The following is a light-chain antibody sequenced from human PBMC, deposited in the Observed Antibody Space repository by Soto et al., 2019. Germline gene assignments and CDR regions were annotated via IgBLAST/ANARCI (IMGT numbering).Light chain of an antibody. Sequence: EIVLTQSPATLSLSPGERATLSCRASQSVSTYLAWYQQKPGQAPRLLIYDASNRATGIPARFSGSGSGTYFSLPISRLAHEDFAIYYCQQRSNRPPVTFGGGTKVEIK. CDR1: QSVSTY. J-gene: IGKJ4*01. CDR2: DAS. CDR3: QQRSNRPPVT. V-gene: IGKV3-11*01.